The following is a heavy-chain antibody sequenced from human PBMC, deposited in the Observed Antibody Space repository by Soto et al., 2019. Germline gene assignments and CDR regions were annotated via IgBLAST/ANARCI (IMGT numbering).Heavy chain of an antibody. D-gene: IGHD6-13*01. CDR3: AKDGIAAGDYYYYGMDV. CDR1: GFTFSSYG. V-gene: IGHV3-30*18. CDR2: ISYDGSNK. J-gene: IGHJ6*02. Sequence: PGGSLRLSCAASGFTFSSYGMHWVRQAPGKGLEWVAVISYDGSNKYYADSVKGRFTISRDNSKNTLYLQMNSLRAEDTAVYYCAKDGIAAGDYYYYGMDVWGQGTTVTVSS.